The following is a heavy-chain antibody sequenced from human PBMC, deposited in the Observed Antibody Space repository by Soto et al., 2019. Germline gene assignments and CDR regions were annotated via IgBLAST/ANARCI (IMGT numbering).Heavy chain of an antibody. Sequence: QVQLVQSGAEVKKPGSSVKVSCKASGGIFSTYAISWLRQAPGQGLEWMGGIIPIFGTPNYAQRFQGRVTIXXXXXXXXXXXXXXXXXXXXXXVYYCARDRDDYGSGNYYNRIDFWGQGTLVTVSS. CDR1: GGIFSTYA. CDR3: ARDRDDYGSGNYYNRIDF. D-gene: IGHD3-10*01. J-gene: IGHJ4*02. CDR2: IIPIFGTP. V-gene: IGHV1-69*01.